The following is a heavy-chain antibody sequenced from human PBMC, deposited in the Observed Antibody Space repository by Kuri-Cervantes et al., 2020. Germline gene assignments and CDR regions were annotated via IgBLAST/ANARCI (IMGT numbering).Heavy chain of an antibody. CDR3: ARQDVSTVTLDY. D-gene: IGHD4-17*01. CDR2: INPNSGGT. J-gene: IGHJ4*02. V-gene: IGHV1-2*04. CDR1: GGTFSSYA. Sequence: ASVKVSCKASGGTFSSYAISWVRQAPGQGLEWMGWINPNSGGTNYAQKFQGWVTMTRDTSISTAYMELSRLRSDDTAVYYCARQDVSTVTLDYWGQGTLVTVSS.